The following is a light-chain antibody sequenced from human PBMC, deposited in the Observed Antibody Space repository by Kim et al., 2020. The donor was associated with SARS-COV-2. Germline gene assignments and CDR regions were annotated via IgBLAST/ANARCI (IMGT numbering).Light chain of an antibody. CDR1: SGHSSYA. J-gene: IGLJ3*02. CDR2: LNSDGSH. CDR3: QTWGTGIWV. Sequence: QLVLTQSPSASASLGASVKLTCTLSSGHSSYAIAWHQQQPEKGPRYLMKLNSDGSHSKGDGIPDRFSGSSSGAERYLTISSLQSEAEADYYCQTWGTGIWVFGGGTQLTAL. V-gene: IGLV4-69*01.